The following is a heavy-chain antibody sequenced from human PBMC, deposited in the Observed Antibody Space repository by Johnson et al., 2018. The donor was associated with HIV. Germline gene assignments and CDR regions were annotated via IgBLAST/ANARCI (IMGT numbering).Heavy chain of an antibody. CDR2: IRYDGSNK. CDR1: GFTFSSYG. V-gene: IGHV3-30*02. Sequence: QVQLVESGGGVVQPGGSLRLSCAASGFTFSSYGMHWVRQAPGKGLEWVAFIRYDGSNKYYADSVKGRITISRDNSKNTLYLQMNSLRAEDTAVYYCAKVLDYGNAFDIWGQGTMVTVSS. D-gene: IGHD4-17*01. CDR3: AKVLDYGNAFDI. J-gene: IGHJ3*02.